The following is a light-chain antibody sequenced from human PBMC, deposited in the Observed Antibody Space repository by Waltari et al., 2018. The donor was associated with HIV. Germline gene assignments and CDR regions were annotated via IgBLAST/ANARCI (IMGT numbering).Light chain of an antibody. CDR1: SSDVGGYNY. CDR2: DVS. J-gene: IGLJ2*01. Sequence: QSALPQPASVSGSPGQSITFSCTGTSSDVGGYNYVSWYQQHPGKAPKLMIYDVSNRPSGVSNRFSGSKSGNTASLTISGLQAEDEADYYCSSYTISSTLVFGGGTKLTVL. V-gene: IGLV2-14*01. CDR3: SSYTISSTLV.